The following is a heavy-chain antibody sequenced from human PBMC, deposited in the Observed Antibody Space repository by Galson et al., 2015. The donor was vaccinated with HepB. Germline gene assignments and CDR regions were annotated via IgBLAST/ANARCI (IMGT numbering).Heavy chain of an antibody. CDR3: ARDRTYSSTLYDY. CDR1: GFTFSDYH. Sequence: SLRLSCAASGFTFSDYHMSWIRQAPGKGLEWVSYISSSSSYTNYADSVKGRFTISRDNAKNSLYLQMNSLRAEDTAVYYCARDRTYSSTLYDYWGQGTLVTVSS. V-gene: IGHV3-11*05. D-gene: IGHD6-13*01. J-gene: IGHJ4*02. CDR2: ISSSSSYT.